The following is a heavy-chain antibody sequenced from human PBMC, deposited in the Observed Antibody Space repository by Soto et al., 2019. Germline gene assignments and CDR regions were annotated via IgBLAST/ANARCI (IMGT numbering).Heavy chain of an antibody. Sequence: SGPTLVNPTQTLTLTCTFSGFSLSTSGMCVSWIRQPPGKALEWLARIDWDDDKYYSTSLKTRLTISKDTSKNQVVLTMTNMDPVDTATYYCARSALRPEYSSSSGDYYYYYYMDVWGKGTTVTVSS. D-gene: IGHD6-6*01. CDR2: IDWDDDK. CDR3: ARSALRPEYSSSSGDYYYYYYMDV. V-gene: IGHV2-70*11. CDR1: GFSLSTSGMC. J-gene: IGHJ6*03.